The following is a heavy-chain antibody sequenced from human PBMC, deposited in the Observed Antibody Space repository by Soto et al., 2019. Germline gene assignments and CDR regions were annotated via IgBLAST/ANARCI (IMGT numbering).Heavy chain of an antibody. CDR2: VYYTGST. CDR1: NGSITGYY. D-gene: IGHD6-19*01. J-gene: IGHJ4*02. V-gene: IGHV4-59*01. CDR3: ARSVPPRWLQFGY. Sequence: QVQLQEAGPGLVKASETLSLTCTVSNGSITGYYWSWIRQHPGKGLEWIGYVYYTGSTTYNPSLKSRVTMSVDSSKNQFSLRLSSVTAADTAMYYCARSVPPRWLQFGYWGQGSLVTVSS.